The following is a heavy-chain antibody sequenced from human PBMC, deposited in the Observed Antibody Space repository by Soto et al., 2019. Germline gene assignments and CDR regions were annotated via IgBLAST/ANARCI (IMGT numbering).Heavy chain of an antibody. J-gene: IGHJ1*01. V-gene: IGHV1-69*01. Sequence: QVQLVQSGAEVKKPGSSVKVSCKASGGTFSSYAISWVRQAPGQGLEWMGGNSPIFGTANYAQKFQGRVTITAHESTSTAYMELNSLRSEDTAVYYCTLRALAEYFQHWGQGTLVTVSS. CDR1: GGTFSSYA. CDR2: NSPIFGTA. CDR3: TLRALAEYFQH.